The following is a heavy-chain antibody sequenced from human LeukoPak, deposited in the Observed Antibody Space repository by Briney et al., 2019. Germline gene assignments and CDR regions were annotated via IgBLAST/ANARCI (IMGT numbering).Heavy chain of an antibody. CDR3: AREQWAYRSYYASSGYHDY. D-gene: IGHD3-22*01. CDR2: IYTSVST. CDR1: GGSISSGSYF. J-gene: IGHJ4*02. Sequence: SETLSLTCTFPGGSISSGSYFWSWIRQPAGKGLEWIGRIYTSVSTNYSPSLQSRVTISVDTSSNQFSLNLTSVTAADTAMYYCAREQWAYRSYYASSGYHDYWGQGSLVTVSS. V-gene: IGHV4-61*02.